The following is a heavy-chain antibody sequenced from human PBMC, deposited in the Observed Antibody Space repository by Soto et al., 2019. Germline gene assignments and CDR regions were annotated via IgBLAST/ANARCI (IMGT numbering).Heavy chain of an antibody. CDR1: GGSISSGGYY. CDR2: IYYSGST. D-gene: IGHD1-7*01. V-gene: IGHV4-31*03. CDR3: ARVVRITGTSHPYYFDY. J-gene: IGHJ4*02. Sequence: QVQLQESGPGLVKPSQTLSLTCTVSGGSISSGGYYWSWIRQHPGKGLEWIGYIYYSGSTYYNPSLKSRVTISVDTSKHQFSLKLSSVTAADTAVYYCARVVRITGTSHPYYFDYWGQGTLVTVSS.